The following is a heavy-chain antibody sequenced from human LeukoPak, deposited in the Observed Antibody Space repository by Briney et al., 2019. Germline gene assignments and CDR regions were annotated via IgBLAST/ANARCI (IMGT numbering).Heavy chain of an antibody. CDR1: GFPFNSFW. J-gene: IGHJ4*02. D-gene: IGHD1-14*01. CDR2: MNEYSTTI. Sequence: GGSLRLSCAASGFPFNSFWMHWVRHAPGKGLVWVSDMNEYSTTIRYADSVKGRFTISRDNAKSILYLQMNNLRAEDTAMYFCARGGVNPVDHWGQGTLITVSS. CDR3: ARGGVNPVDH. V-gene: IGHV3-74*01.